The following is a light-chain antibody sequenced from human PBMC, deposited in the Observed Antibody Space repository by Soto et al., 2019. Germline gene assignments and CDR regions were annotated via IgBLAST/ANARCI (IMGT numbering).Light chain of an antibody. V-gene: IGLV2-11*01. J-gene: IGLJ2*01. CDR2: DVT. Sequence: QSALTQPRSVSGSPGQSVIISCTGTSSDVGGYNYVSWYQQHPGKAPKLMIYDVTKRPSGVPDRFSGSKSGNTASLTISGLQAEDEADYYCCSYAGSYTYVVFGGGTKLTVL. CDR1: SSDVGGYNY. CDR3: CSYAGSYTYVV.